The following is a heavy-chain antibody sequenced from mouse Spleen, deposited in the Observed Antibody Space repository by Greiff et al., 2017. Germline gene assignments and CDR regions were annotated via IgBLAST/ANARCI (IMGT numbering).Heavy chain of an antibody. CDR1: GFSLTSYG. Sequence: VKLMESGPGLVAPSQSLSITCTVSGFSLTSYGVDWVRQSPGKGLEWLGVIWGGGSTNYNSALKSRLSISKDNSKSQVFLKMNGLQTDDTAMYYCARGAYYSNFYAMDYWGQGTSVTVSS. V-gene: IGHV2-6*01. D-gene: IGHD2-5*01. CDR3: ARGAYYSNFYAMDY. J-gene: IGHJ4*01. CDR2: IWGGGST.